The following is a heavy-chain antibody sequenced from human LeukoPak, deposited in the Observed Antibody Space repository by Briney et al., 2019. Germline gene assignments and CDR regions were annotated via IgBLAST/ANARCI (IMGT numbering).Heavy chain of an antibody. CDR1: GGSISSGSYY. V-gene: IGHV4-61*02. Sequence: SQTLSLTCTVSGGSISSGSYYWSWLRQPAGKGLEWIGRIYTSGSTNYNPSLKSRVTISVDTSKNQFSLKLSSVTAADTAVYYCARDRKYYYDSSGYYNYYFDYWGQGTLVTVSS. CDR3: ARDRKYYYDSSGYYNYYFDY. D-gene: IGHD3-22*01. J-gene: IGHJ4*02. CDR2: IYTSGST.